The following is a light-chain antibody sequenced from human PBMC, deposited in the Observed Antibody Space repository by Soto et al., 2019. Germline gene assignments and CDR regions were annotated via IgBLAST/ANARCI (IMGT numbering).Light chain of an antibody. CDR2: WAS. J-gene: IGKJ2*01. CDR1: QSILYSSNNKNL. V-gene: IGKV4-1*01. CDR3: QQDYSPPRYT. Sequence: DIVMTQSPEYLAVSLGERATINCRSSQSILYSSNNKNLIAWYQQKPGQPPKLLIYWASTRQSGVPDRFSGSGSGRDFTLTISSLQAEDVAVYYCQQDYSPPRYTFGHGTRLGIK.